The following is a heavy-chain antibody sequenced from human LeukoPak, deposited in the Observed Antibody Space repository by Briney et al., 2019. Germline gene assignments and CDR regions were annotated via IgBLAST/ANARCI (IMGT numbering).Heavy chain of an antibody. D-gene: IGHD2-2*01. CDR1: GFTFSSYA. Sequence: PGGSLRLSCAASGFTFSSYAMSWVRQAPGKGLEWVSTISGSGGSTYYADSVKGRFTISRDNSKSTLYLQMNSLRAEDTAVYYCAKQYCSSTSCYVLDYYYYYYMDVWGKGTTVTISS. V-gene: IGHV3-23*01. CDR2: ISGSGGST. CDR3: AKQYCSSTSCYVLDYYYYYYMDV. J-gene: IGHJ6*03.